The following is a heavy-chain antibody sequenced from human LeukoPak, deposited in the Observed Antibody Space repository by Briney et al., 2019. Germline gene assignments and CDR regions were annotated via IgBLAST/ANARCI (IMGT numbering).Heavy chain of an antibody. V-gene: IGHV1-8*01. Sequence: ASVKVSCKVSGYTFTSYDIHWVRQATGQGLEWMGRMNPNRGDTDYAQKLQGRVTMTTDTSTSTAYMELRSLRSDDTAVYYCAKAVVAATGSYFDYWGQGTLVTVSS. CDR2: MNPNRGDT. CDR3: AKAVVAATGSYFDY. J-gene: IGHJ4*02. CDR1: GYTFTSYD. D-gene: IGHD2-15*01.